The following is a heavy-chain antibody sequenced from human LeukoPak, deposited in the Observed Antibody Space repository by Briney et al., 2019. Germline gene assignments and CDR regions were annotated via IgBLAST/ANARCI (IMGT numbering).Heavy chain of an antibody. J-gene: IGHJ6*04. CDR1: GGSFSGYY. D-gene: IGHD3-10*01. CDR3: ARDKVRGVQGRYYYYYGMDV. Sequence: PSETLCLTCAVYGGSFSGYYWSWIRQPPGKGLEWIGEINHSGSTNYNPSLKSRVTISVDTSKNQFSLKLSSVTAADTAVYYCARDKVRGVQGRYYYYYGMDVWGKGTTVTVSS. V-gene: IGHV4-34*01. CDR2: INHSGST.